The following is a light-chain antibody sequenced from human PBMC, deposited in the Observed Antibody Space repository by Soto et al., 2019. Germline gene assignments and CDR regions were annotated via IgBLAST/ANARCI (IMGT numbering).Light chain of an antibody. J-gene: IGKJ2*01. CDR1: PSVSSSY. CDR2: GAS. Sequence: EIVLTQYPCTLSLSPGERATLSCRASPSVSSSYLAWYQQKPCQAPRLLIYGASSRATGIPDRFSGSGSGTDYTLNISRLEPAEFAVYYCQQYCSSPRTFGQGTKVDSK. CDR3: QQYCSSPRT. V-gene: IGKV3-20*01.